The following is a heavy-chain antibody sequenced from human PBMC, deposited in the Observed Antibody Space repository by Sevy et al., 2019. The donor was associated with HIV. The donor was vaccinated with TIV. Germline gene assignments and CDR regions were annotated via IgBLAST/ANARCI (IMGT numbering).Heavy chain of an antibody. CDR2: INQDASVN. Sequence: GGSLRLSCVASGFSLNTYWMLWLRQAPGKGLEWVANINQDASVNYYADSVKGRFTISRDNARNLVSLQMNILRVEDTALYYCVRAIATVDSFWGQRTLVTVSS. J-gene: IGHJ4*02. V-gene: IGHV3-7*01. CDR1: GFSLNTYW. D-gene: IGHD6-13*01. CDR3: VRAIATVDSF.